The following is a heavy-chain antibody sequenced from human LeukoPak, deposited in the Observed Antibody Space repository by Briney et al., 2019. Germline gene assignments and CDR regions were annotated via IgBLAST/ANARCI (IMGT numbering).Heavy chain of an antibody. CDR1: GFTFSSYA. Sequence: GGSLRLSCAASGFTFSSYAMPWVRQAPGKGLEWVAVMSYDGSNKYYADSVKGRFTISRDNSKNTLYLQMNSLRAEDTAVYYCAGQGYYDSSGYYPAGFDYWGQGTLVTVSS. D-gene: IGHD3-22*01. CDR3: AGQGYYDSSGYYPAGFDY. CDR2: MSYDGSNK. V-gene: IGHV3-30*04. J-gene: IGHJ4*02.